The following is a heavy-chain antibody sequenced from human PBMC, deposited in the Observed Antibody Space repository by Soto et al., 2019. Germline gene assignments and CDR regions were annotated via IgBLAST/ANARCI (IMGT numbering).Heavy chain of an antibody. V-gene: IGHV3-30-3*01. CDR1: GFTFSSYA. Sequence: GGSLRLSCAASGFTFSSYAMHWVRQAPGKGLEWVAVISYDGSNKYYADSVKGRFTISRDNSKNTLYLQMNSLRAEDTAVYYCARDHLAYCGGDCYSIDYWGQGTLVTVSS. CDR3: ARDHLAYCGGDCYSIDY. J-gene: IGHJ4*02. CDR2: ISYDGSNK. D-gene: IGHD2-21*02.